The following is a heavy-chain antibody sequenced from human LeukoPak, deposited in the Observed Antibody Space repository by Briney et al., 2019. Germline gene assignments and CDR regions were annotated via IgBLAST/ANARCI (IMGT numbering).Heavy chain of an antibody. Sequence: SETLSLTCAVSGGSINSHYWDWIRQPPGKGLQWIGDSYYTGKNNYNPSLKSRVTISLDTSKDHLSLKLTSVLAADTAIYYCVRRDTGWNYFDYWGQGILVTVSS. D-gene: IGHD6-19*01. CDR2: SYYTGKN. CDR3: VRRDTGWNYFDY. V-gene: IGHV4-59*08. J-gene: IGHJ4*02. CDR1: GGSINSHY.